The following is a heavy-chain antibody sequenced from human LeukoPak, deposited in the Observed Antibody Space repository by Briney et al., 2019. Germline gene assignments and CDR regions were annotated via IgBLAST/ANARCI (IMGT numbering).Heavy chain of an antibody. V-gene: IGHV1-69*13. Sequence: ASVKVSCKASGGTFSSYAISWVRQAPGQGLEWMGGIIPIFGTANYAQKFQGRVTITADESTSTAYMELSSLRSEDTAVYYCARDWYDFWSGYTLFDYWGQGTLVTVSS. J-gene: IGHJ4*02. CDR3: ARDWYDFWSGYTLFDY. CDR2: IIPIFGTA. D-gene: IGHD3-3*01. CDR1: GGTFSSYA.